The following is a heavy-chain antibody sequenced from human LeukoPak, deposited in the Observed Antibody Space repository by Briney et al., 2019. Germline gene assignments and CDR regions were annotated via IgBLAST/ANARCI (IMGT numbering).Heavy chain of an antibody. Sequence: GRSLRLSCAASGFTFDDYAMHWVRQAPGKGLEWVSGINWNSNNIGYADSVKGRFTISRDNAKNSLYLQMNSLRAEDTALYYCAKGGYSSGWSISGDAFDIWGQGTMVTVSS. CDR2: INWNSNNI. CDR1: GFTFDDYA. J-gene: IGHJ3*02. V-gene: IGHV3-9*01. D-gene: IGHD6-13*01. CDR3: AKGGYSSGWSISGDAFDI.